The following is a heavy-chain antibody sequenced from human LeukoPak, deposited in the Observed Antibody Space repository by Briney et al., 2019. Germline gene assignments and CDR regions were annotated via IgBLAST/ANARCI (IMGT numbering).Heavy chain of an antibody. Sequence: GXSLRXSCAASGFTFSSYGMSWVRQAPGKGLEWVSAISGSGGSAYYADSVKGRFTISRDNSKNTLYLQMNRLRAEDTAVYYCXKSAITISYHAAFDIWGQGTMVTVSS. J-gene: IGHJ3*02. D-gene: IGHD3-9*01. CDR3: XKSAITISYHAAFDI. CDR1: GFTFSSYG. CDR2: ISGSGGSA. V-gene: IGHV3-23*01.